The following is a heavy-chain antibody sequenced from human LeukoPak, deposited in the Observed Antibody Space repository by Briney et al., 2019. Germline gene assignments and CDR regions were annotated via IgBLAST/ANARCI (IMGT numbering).Heavy chain of an antibody. CDR3: TSLRERSYYARGFDY. CDR2: IYYSGST. V-gene: IGHV4-39*01. J-gene: IGHJ4*02. Sequence: SETLSLTCTVSGGSIGSSSYYWGWIRQPPGKGLAWIGSIYYSGSTYYNPSLKSRVTISVDTSKNQFSLKLSSVTAADTAVYYCTSLRERSYYARGFDYWGQGTLVTVSS. D-gene: IGHD1-26*01. CDR1: GGSIGSSSYY.